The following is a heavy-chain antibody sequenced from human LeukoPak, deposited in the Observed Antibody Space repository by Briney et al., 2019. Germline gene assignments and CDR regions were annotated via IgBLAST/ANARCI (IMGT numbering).Heavy chain of an antibody. V-gene: IGHV1-69*04. D-gene: IGHD2-2*01. Sequence: SVKVSCKSSGGTFSSYAISWVRQAPGQGLEWMGRIIPILGIANYAQKFQGRVTITADKSTSTAYMELSSLRSEDTAVYYCATAIYCSSTSCPMALYYYYGMDVWGQGTTVTVSS. J-gene: IGHJ6*02. CDR2: IIPILGIA. CDR3: ATAIYCSSTSCPMALYYYYGMDV. CDR1: GGTFSSYA.